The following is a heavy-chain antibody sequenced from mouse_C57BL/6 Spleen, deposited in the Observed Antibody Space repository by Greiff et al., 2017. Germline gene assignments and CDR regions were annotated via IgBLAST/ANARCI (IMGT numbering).Heavy chain of an antibody. V-gene: IGHV5-17*01. CDR3: ARGGSIPYAY. D-gene: IGHD1-1*01. Sequence: EVMLVESGGGLVKPGGSLKLSCAASGFTFSDYGMHWVRQAPEKGLEWVAYISSGSSTIYYADTVKGRFTISRDNAKNTLFLQMTSLRYEDTAMYYGARGGSIPYAYWGQGTLVTVSA. CDR2: ISSGSSTI. CDR1: GFTFSDYG. J-gene: IGHJ3*01.